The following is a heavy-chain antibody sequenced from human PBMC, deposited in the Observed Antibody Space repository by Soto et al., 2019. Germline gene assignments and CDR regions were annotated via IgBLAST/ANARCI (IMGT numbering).Heavy chain of an antibody. Sequence: GESLKISCKVSGYHFSSFWIGWVRQKPGRGLEWMGVIWPADSDTRYSPSFEGQVTISADKSSNTAYIYWSSLKASDSAIYYCARPYSSAFSGFDIWGQGTKVTVSS. D-gene: IGHD3-22*01. V-gene: IGHV5-51*01. CDR1: GYHFSSFW. CDR2: IWPADSDT. J-gene: IGHJ3*02. CDR3: ARPYSSAFSGFDI.